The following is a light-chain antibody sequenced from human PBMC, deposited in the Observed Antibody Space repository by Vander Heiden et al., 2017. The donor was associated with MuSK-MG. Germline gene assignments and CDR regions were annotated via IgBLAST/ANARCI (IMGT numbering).Light chain of an antibody. J-gene: IGKJ5*01. CDR3: QQCGNWPIT. Sequence: IVVTQSPVTLSLSPGERATLSCRASQSVSNYLAWYQQKPGQAPRLLIYDAFNRAAGIPARFSGSGSGTDFTLTISSLEPEEFGVYYCQQCGNWPITFGQGTQLEIK. V-gene: IGKV3-11*01. CDR1: QSVSNY. CDR2: DAF.